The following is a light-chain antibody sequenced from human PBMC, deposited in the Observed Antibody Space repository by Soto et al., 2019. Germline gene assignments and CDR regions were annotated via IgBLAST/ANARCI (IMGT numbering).Light chain of an antibody. CDR3: QQYGSSRLT. J-gene: IGKJ1*01. Sequence: EIVLTQSPGTLSLSPGERATLSCRASQSVSSIYLAWYQQKPGQAPRLLIYGASSRATGIPDRFSGSGSGTDFTLTISRLEPEDFAVYYCQQYGSSRLTFGKGTKVEI. V-gene: IGKV3-20*01. CDR1: QSVSSIY. CDR2: GAS.